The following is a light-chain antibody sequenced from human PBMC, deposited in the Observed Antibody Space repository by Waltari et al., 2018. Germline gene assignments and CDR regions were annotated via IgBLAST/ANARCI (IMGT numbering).Light chain of an antibody. CDR1: QSLLYSNGYNY. CDR3: MQSLQALRT. J-gene: IGKJ2*01. V-gene: IGKV2-28*01. Sequence: EIVMTQSPLSLPVTPGETASISCRSSQSLLYSNGYNYLDWYLQKPGQSPQLLIYLGSSRASGVPDRFSGSGSGTDFTLKINRVEAEDVGVYFCMQSLQALRTYGQGTRLEIK. CDR2: LGS.